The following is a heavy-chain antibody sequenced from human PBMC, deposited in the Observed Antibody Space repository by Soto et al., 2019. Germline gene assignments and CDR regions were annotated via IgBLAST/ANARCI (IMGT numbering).Heavy chain of an antibody. CDR1: GGSISNYY. CDR3: ARQTAYSSSWYDY. V-gene: IGHV4-4*07. D-gene: IGHD6-13*01. Sequence: SETLSLTCTVSGGSISNYYWTWIRQPAGKGLEWIGRIYSSGATNYNPSLKSRLTMSVHTSKNQFSLKLGSVTAADTALYYCARQTAYSSSWYDYWGHGTLVTV. J-gene: IGHJ5*01. CDR2: IYSSGAT.